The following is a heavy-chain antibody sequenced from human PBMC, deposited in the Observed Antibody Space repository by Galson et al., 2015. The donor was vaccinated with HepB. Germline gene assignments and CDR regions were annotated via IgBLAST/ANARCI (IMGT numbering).Heavy chain of an antibody. CDR2: IYPGDSDT. J-gene: IGHJ3*02. D-gene: IGHD1-1*01. CDR3: ARPSGTSGSSTCDN. Sequence: QSGAEVKKPGESLKISCKGSGYSFTSYWIGWVRQLPGKGLEWMGIIYPGDSDTRYSPSFQGQVTISADKSINTAYLQWSSLKASDTAMYYCARPSGTSGSSTCDNLFQGTICTVSS. V-gene: IGHV5-51*01. CDR1: GYSFTSYW.